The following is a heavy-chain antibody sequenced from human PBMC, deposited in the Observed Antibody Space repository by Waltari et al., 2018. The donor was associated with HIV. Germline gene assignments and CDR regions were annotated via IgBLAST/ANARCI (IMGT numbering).Heavy chain of an antibody. CDR3: ARNSSAKGNRYFYYGLDV. J-gene: IGHJ6*02. CDR1: GYTFSTFD. V-gene: IGHV1-8*02. D-gene: IGHD3-22*01. Sequence: QVYLVQSGPEVTRPGASVKISCKAYGYTFSTFDVNCVRQAAGQGSEWLGWMNPNSGDTASPYIFEGRVTMTTDVSTATAYMEMSGLTPEDTAIYYCARNSSAKGNRYFYYGLDVWGQGTPVTV. CDR2: MNPNSGDT.